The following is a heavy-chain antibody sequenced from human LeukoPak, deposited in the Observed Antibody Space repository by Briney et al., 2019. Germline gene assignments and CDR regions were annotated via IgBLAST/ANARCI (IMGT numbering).Heavy chain of an antibody. J-gene: IGHJ4*02. CDR1: GYTFTGYY. D-gene: IGHD3-10*01. CDR2: INPNSGGT. CDR3: ARDGSGSYYNATFFDY. Sequence: TSEKVSCKSSGYTFTGYYMHWVRQAPGQGLEWMGWINPNSGGTNYAQKFQGRVTMTRDTSISTAYMELSRLRSDDTAVYYCARDGSGSYYNATFFDYWGQGTLVTVSS. V-gene: IGHV1-2*02.